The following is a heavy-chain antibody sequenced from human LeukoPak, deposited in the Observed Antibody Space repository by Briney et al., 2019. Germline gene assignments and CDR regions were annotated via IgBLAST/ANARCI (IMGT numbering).Heavy chain of an antibody. D-gene: IGHD3-3*01. V-gene: IGHV3-7*01. CDR2: IKQDGSEK. Sequence: GGSLRLSCAASGFTFSSFWMTWVRQAPGKGLEWVATIKQDGSEKYYVDSVKGRFTISRDNAKNSLYLHMNSLRAGDTAVYYCARDRNTDFWSGYYTNYFDDWGQGTLVSVSS. CDR1: GFTFSSFW. CDR3: ARDRNTDFWSGYYTNYFDD. J-gene: IGHJ4*02.